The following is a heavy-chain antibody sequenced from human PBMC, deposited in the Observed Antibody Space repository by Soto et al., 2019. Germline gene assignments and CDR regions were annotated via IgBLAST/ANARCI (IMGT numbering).Heavy chain of an antibody. J-gene: IGHJ6*02. CDR3: ARETGTVVTPEVVSGMDV. Sequence: QVQLVQSGAEVKKPGSSVKVSCKASGGTFSSYAISWVRQAPGQGLEWMGGIIPIFGTANYAQKFQGRVKITADESTSTAYRALSMLRSEDTSVYSGARETGTVVTPEVVSGMDVWGQGTPVTVSS. CDR2: IIPIFGTA. V-gene: IGHV1-69*01. CDR1: GGTFSSYA. D-gene: IGHD1-1*01.